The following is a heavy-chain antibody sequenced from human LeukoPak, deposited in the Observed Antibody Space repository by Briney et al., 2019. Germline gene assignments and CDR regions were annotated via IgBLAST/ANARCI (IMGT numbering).Heavy chain of an antibody. CDR1: GGSIRSHY. Sequence: SETLSLTCTVSGGSIRSHYWSRIRQPPGKGLEWIGYIYYSGSTNYNPSLKSRVTISVDTSKNQFSLKLSSVSAADTAVYYCARQYSYGSFFDYWGQGTLVTVSS. V-gene: IGHV4-59*11. J-gene: IGHJ4*02. D-gene: IGHD5-18*01. CDR3: ARQYSYGSFFDY. CDR2: IYYSGST.